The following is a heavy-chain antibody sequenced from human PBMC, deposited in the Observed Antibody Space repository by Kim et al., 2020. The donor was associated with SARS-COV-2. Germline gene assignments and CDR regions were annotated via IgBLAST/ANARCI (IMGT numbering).Heavy chain of an antibody. Sequence: GSTYYNPPLKSRVTISVDTSKNQCSLKLSSVTAADTAVYYCARDPGIASYWGQGTLVTVSS. D-gene: IGHD6-13*01. V-gene: IGHV4-39*07. J-gene: IGHJ4*02. CDR3: ARDPGIASY. CDR2: GST.